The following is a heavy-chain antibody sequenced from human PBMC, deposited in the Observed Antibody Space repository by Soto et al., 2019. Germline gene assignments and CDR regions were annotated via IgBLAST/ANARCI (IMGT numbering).Heavy chain of an antibody. V-gene: IGHV1-18*01. CDR1: GYTFTTYG. Sequence: QVHLVQSGAEVKKPGASVKVSCKASGYTFTTYGFSWVRQAPGQGLEWMGWISTYTGNTNYAPKLQGRVTMTTDTYTSTDYMELRSLRSDDTAVYYCARALGLELPIHMDVWGQGTTVTV. CDR2: ISTYTGNT. J-gene: IGHJ6*02. D-gene: IGHD1-7*01. CDR3: ARALGLELPIHMDV.